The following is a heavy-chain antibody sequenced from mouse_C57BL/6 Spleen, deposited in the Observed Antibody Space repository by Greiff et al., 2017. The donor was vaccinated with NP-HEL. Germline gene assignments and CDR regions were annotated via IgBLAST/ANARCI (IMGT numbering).Heavy chain of an antibody. J-gene: IGHJ4*01. CDR2: IYPGDGDT. D-gene: IGHD1-2*01. Sequence: QVQLKQSGAELVKPGASVKISCKASGYAFSSYWMNWVKQRPGKGLEWIGQIYPGDGDTNYNGKFKGKATLTADKSSSTAYMQLSSLTSEDSAVYFCARSGYYGLYAMDYWGQGTSVTVSS. CDR1: GYAFSSYW. CDR3: ARSGYYGLYAMDY. V-gene: IGHV1-80*01.